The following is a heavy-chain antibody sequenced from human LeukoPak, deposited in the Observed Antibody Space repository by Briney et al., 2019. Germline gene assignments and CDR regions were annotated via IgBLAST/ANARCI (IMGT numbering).Heavy chain of an antibody. CDR1: GGSISDYY. CDR3: ARDLSGIAVAVSSHYFDY. D-gene: IGHD6-19*01. Sequence: SETLSLTCSVSGGSISDYYWSWIRQPAGKGLEWIGRINTSGSTTYNPSLKSRVTMSVDTSKNQFSLKLSSVTAADTAVYYCARDLSGIAVAVSSHYFDYWGQGTLVTVSS. J-gene: IGHJ4*02. CDR2: INTSGST. V-gene: IGHV4-4*07.